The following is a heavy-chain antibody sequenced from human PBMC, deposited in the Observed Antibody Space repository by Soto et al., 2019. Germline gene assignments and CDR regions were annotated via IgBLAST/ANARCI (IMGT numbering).Heavy chain of an antibody. CDR3: ARGIAAAYYYYMDV. J-gene: IGHJ6*03. V-gene: IGHV4-59*01. Sequence: SETLSLTCTVAGGSISSYDWSWIRQTQGKGLEWIGYIYYSGSTNYNPSLKSRVTISVDTSKNQSSLKLSSVTAADTAVYYCARGIAAAYYYYMDVWGKATTVTSSS. CDR1: GGSISSYD. D-gene: IGHD6-13*01. CDR2: IYYSGST.